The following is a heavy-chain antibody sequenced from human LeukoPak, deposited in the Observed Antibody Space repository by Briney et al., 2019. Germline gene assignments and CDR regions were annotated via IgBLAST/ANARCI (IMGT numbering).Heavy chain of an antibody. D-gene: IGHD2-2*01. CDR3: AKDRHAPGRYCSSTSCFPFDS. Sequence: PWGALRLSCAASGFTFSNYGMSWVRQAPGKGLEWVSGISGSGGSTYYADSVKGRFTISRDNTKNTLYLQMNSLRAEDTAVYYCAKDRHAPGRYCSSTSCFPFDSWGQGTLVTVSS. J-gene: IGHJ5*01. V-gene: IGHV3-23*01. CDR2: ISGSGGST. CDR1: GFTFSNYG.